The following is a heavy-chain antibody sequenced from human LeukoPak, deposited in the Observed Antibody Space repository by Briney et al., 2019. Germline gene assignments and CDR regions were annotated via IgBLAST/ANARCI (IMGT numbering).Heavy chain of an antibody. V-gene: IGHV3-23*01. Sequence: PGGTLRLSCATSGFIFSHHGMNWVRQAPGKGLEWVSGIRADAVTTYYADSVKGRFIISRDNSKNTVYLQMNSLSAEDAAVYYCAIGPGGLFHYWGQGTLVTVSS. CDR2: IRADAVTT. D-gene: IGHD4-23*01. J-gene: IGHJ4*02. CDR1: GFIFSHHG. CDR3: AIGPGGLFHY.